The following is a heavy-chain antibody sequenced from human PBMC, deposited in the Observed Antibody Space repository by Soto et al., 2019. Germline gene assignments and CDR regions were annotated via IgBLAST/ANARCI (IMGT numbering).Heavy chain of an antibody. CDR3: ARDGYCSGGSCYSGWFDP. J-gene: IGHJ5*02. D-gene: IGHD2-15*01. CDR2: INPNSGGT. Sequence: RASVKVSCKASGYTFTGYYMHWVRQAPGQGLEWMGWINPNSGGTNYAQKFQGRVTMTRDTSISTAYMELSRLRSDDTAVYYCARDGYCSGGSCYSGWFDPWGQGTLVTVSS. V-gene: IGHV1-2*02. CDR1: GYTFTGYY.